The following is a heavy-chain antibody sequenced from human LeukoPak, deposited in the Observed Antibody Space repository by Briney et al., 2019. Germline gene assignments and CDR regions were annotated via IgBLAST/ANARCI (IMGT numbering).Heavy chain of an antibody. CDR3: AKTSAYTWRIDY. Sequence: GGSLRLSCAASGFTFDDYDMSWVRQPPGKGLEWVSLINWDGSGSYYADSVKGRFTISRDNSKNSLYLQMNSLRGEDTALYYCAKTSAYTWRIDYWGQGTLVTVSS. CDR1: GFTFDDYD. CDR2: INWDGSGS. J-gene: IGHJ4*02. D-gene: IGHD1-1*01. V-gene: IGHV3-43D*03.